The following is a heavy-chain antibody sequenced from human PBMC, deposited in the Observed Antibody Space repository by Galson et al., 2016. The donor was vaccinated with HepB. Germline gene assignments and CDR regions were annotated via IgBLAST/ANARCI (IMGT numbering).Heavy chain of an antibody. J-gene: IGHJ3*02. D-gene: IGHD1-7*01. CDR3: ARDHRRWNYDPDAFDM. V-gene: IGHV3-11*01. CDR2: ISSTGTTT. CDR1: GFIFSEFY. Sequence: SLRLSCAASGFIFSEFYMAWIRQAPGEGLEWVSQISSTGTTTHSADSVKGRFTISRDNTKNSLYLQMNSLRAEDTAVYYCARDHRRWNYDPDAFDMWGQGTMVTVSS.